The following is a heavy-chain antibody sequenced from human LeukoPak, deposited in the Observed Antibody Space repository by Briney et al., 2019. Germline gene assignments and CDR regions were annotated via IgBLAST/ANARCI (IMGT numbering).Heavy chain of an antibody. Sequence: GGSLRLSCAASGFTFGSYAMAWVRQAPGKGLEWVSSINGDGNAPWYADSVRGRSSISRDNSNNMLYLQMVSLRVDDTAVYFCARDRHYPRYQFDYWGQGILVTVSS. D-gene: IGHD2-2*01. CDR1: GFTFGSYA. V-gene: IGHV3-23*01. J-gene: IGHJ4*02. CDR2: INGDGNAP. CDR3: ARDRHYPRYQFDY.